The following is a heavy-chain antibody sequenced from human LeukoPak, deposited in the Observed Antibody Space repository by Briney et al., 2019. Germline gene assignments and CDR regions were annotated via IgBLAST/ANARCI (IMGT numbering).Heavy chain of an antibody. CDR2: IYPRDSDT. V-gene: IGHV5-51*01. CDR3: ARWSGYAYFDY. CDR1: GYNFTNYW. J-gene: IGHJ4*02. D-gene: IGHD5-12*01. Sequence: LGESLMLSCNSAGYNFTNYWIGWVRQMPGKGLEWMGIIYPRDSDTRYSPSLQGQVTISADKSITTAYLQWSSRKASDTAMYYCARWSGYAYFDYWGQGTLVTVSS.